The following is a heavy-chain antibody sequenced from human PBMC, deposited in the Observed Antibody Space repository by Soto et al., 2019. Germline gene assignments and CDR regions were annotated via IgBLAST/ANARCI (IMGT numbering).Heavy chain of an antibody. Sequence: QLPLVQSGAEVKKPGSSVTVSCKDSGCTFSSYAISWVRQAPGQGLEWMGGIIPLFGTANYAQKFQCRVTITAAKSTSTAYMELSSLRSEVTAVYYCATLGGLHAFDIWGQGTMVTFSS. CDR2: IIPLFGTA. CDR3: ATLGGLHAFDI. CDR1: GCTFSSYA. D-gene: IGHD3-16*01. V-gene: IGHV1-69*06. J-gene: IGHJ3*02.